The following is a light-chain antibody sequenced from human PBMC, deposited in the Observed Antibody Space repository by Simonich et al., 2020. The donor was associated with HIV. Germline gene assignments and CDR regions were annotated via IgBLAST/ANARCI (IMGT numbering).Light chain of an antibody. CDR3: QQYYSTPWT. Sequence: DIVMTQSPYSLAVSLGERATINCKSSQSVLYSSNNKNYLAWYQQKPGQPPKLIIYWASTRESGVPDRFSGSGSGTDFTLTISSLQAEDVAVYYCQQYYSTPWTFGQGTKVEIK. CDR2: WAS. J-gene: IGKJ1*01. V-gene: IGKV4-1*01. CDR1: QSVLYSSNNKNY.